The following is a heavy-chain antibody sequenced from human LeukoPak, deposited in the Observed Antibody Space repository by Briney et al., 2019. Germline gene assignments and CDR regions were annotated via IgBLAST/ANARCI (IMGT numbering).Heavy chain of an antibody. CDR1: GGSISSGGYS. J-gene: IGHJ4*02. Sequence: SETLSLTCAVSGGSISSGGYSWSWIRQPPGKGLEWIGYIYYSGSTYYNPSLKSRVTISVDTSKNQFSLKLSSVTAADTAVYYCARVADSSGYYDYWGQGTLVTVSS. V-gene: IGHV4-30-4*07. D-gene: IGHD3-22*01. CDR3: ARVADSSGYYDY. CDR2: IYYSGST.